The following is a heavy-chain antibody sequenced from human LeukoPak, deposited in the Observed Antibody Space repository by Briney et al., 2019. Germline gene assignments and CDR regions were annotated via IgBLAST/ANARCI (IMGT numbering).Heavy chain of an antibody. D-gene: IGHD2-2*01. CDR3: ARDSTPAALPYMDA. J-gene: IGHJ6*03. CDR2: IDDSGNT. V-gene: IGHV4-59*01. CDR1: GGSRKRSY. Sequence: ASETLSLTSLVPGGSRKRSYWTWIRQAPGKGLDWIGNIDDSGNTNYSPSLKSRVTISPATSKNQFSLRGTSVTAADRALYFCARDSTPAALPYMDAWGKGTAVTVSS.